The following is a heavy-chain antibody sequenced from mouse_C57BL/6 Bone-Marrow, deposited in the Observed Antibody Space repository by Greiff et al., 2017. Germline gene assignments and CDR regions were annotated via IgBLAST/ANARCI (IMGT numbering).Heavy chain of an antibody. Sequence: QVQLQQSGAELVRPGASVTLSCKASGYTFTDYEMHWVKQTPVHGLEWIGAIDPETGGTAYNQKFQGKAILTADKSSSPAYMELRSLTSEDSAVYYCTRGGYSWFAYWGQGTLVTVSA. J-gene: IGHJ3*01. CDR1: GYTFTDYE. CDR2: IDPETGGT. CDR3: TRGGYSWFAY. V-gene: IGHV1-15*01.